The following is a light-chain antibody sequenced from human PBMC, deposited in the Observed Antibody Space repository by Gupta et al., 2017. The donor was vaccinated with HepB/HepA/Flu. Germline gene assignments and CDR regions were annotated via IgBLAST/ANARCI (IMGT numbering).Light chain of an antibody. Sequence: QSVLTQPPSASGTPGQRLTISCSGSSSNVGSNTVNWYQQLPGTAPKLLMYSNKQRPSGVPDRFSGSKSGTSASLAISGLQSEDEAGYYCAAWDDSLNGHVVFGGGTKLTVL. CDR2: SNK. CDR3: AAWDDSLNGHVV. V-gene: IGLV1-44*01. J-gene: IGLJ2*01. CDR1: SSNVGSNT.